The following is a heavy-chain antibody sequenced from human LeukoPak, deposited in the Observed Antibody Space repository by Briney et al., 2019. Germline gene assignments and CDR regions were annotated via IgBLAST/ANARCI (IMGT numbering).Heavy chain of an antibody. CDR1: GGSISSRSYY. V-gene: IGHV4-39*01. Sequence: SGTLSLTCTVSGGSISSRSYYWGWIRQPPGKGLEWIGSVYYSGSTYYNPSLISRVTISVDTSKNQFSLKVTSVTAAETAVYYCARITFGGVIVTWGQGTLVTVSS. CDR3: ARITFGGVIVT. D-gene: IGHD3-16*02. CDR2: VYYSGST. J-gene: IGHJ5*02.